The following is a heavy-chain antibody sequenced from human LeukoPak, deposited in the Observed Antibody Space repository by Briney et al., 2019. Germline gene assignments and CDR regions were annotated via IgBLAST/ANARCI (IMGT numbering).Heavy chain of an antibody. D-gene: IGHD6-19*01. CDR3: AREASYSSGWAGY. CDR1: GGSISSSSYY. J-gene: IGHJ4*02. V-gene: IGHV4-39*02. CDR2: IYYSGST. Sequence: SETLSLTCTVSGGSISSSSYYWGWIRQPPGKGLEWIGSIYYSGSTYYNPSLKSRVTISVDTSKNQFSLKLSSVTAADTAVYYCAREASYSSGWAGYWGQGTLVTVSS.